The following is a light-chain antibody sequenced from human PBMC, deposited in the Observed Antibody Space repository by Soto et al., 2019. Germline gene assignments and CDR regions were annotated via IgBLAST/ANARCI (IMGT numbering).Light chain of an antibody. CDR1: SSDVGAYGY. Sequence: QSALTQPASVSGSPGQSITISCTGTSSDVGAYGYVSWYQQHPGKAPQLMIYEVTNRPSGISYRFSGSKSGNTASLTISGLQAEDEADYYCSSYSSSSTLDVFGTRTKGTVL. CDR2: EVT. CDR3: SSYSSSSTLDV. V-gene: IGLV2-14*01. J-gene: IGLJ1*01.